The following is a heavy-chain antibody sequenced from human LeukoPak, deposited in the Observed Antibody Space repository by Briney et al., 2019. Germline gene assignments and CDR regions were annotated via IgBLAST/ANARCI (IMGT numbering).Heavy chain of an antibody. Sequence: TGGSLRLSCAASGFTFSSYAMSWVRQAPGKGLEWVSAISGSGGSTYYADSVKGRFTISRDNSKNTLYLQMNSLRAEDTAVYYCAKELRPYDSSGPDYWGQGTLVTVSS. CDR2: ISGSGGST. D-gene: IGHD3-22*01. CDR3: AKELRPYDSSGPDY. V-gene: IGHV3-23*01. J-gene: IGHJ4*02. CDR1: GFTFSSYA.